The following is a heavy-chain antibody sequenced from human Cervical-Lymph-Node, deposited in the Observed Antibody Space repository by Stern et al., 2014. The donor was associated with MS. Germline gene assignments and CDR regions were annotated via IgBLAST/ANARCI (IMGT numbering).Heavy chain of an antibody. J-gene: IGHJ4*02. Sequence: QVQLQQWGGGLLKPSETLPLTCAVYGGSFSGYYWSWIRQAPGKGLEWIGEINHSGSTDYNPSLKGRVTISVDTSQNQFSLKLSSVTAADTAVYYCARASRSADKRFDYWGQGTLVTVSS. D-gene: IGHD2-2*01. V-gene: IGHV4-34*01. CDR3: ARASRSADKRFDY. CDR1: GGSFSGYY. CDR2: INHSGST.